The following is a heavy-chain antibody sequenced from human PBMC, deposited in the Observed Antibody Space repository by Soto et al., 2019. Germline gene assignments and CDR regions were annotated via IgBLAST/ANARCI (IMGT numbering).Heavy chain of an antibody. J-gene: IGHJ4*02. Sequence: QVQLVQSGDEVQKSGASVKVSCKASGYIFTGFYIHWVRQAPGQGLEWMGWISPKTGGTNFAQKFQGRVTLTRDTSITTAYMELSRLKSDDTAVYYCGRGTPRMGALPTYWGQGTLVTVSS. D-gene: IGHD1-26*01. CDR2: ISPKTGGT. V-gene: IGHV1-2*02. CDR3: GRGTPRMGALPTY. CDR1: GYIFTGFY.